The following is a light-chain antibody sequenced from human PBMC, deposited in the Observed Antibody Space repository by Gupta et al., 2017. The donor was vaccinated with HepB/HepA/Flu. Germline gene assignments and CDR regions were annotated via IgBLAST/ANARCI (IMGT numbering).Light chain of an antibody. V-gene: IGLV3-21*02. CDR3: QVWESSSEHPV. CDR2: DDS. CDR1: NLGTKN. J-gene: IGLJ3*02. Sequence: SYVLTQPPSVSLAPGQTARITRGGDNLGTKNVHWHQQRPGQAPVLVVYDDSDRPSDIPERFSGSNSENTATLAISGVEAGDEGDYFCQVWESSSEHPVFGGGTSLTVL.